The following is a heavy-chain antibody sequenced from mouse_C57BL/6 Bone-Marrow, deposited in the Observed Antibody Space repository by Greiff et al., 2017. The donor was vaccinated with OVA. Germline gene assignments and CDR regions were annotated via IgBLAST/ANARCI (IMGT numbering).Heavy chain of an antibody. J-gene: IGHJ1*03. D-gene: IGHD1-1*01. CDR2: ISDGGSYT. V-gene: IGHV5-4*03. Sequence: EVKVEESGGGLVKPGGSLKLSCAASGFTFSSYAMSWVRQTPEKRLEWVATISDGGSYTYYPDNVKGRFTISRDNAKNNLYLQMSHLKSEDTAMYYCARQPITTVVAHWYFDVWGTGTTVTVSS. CDR3: ARQPITTVVAHWYFDV. CDR1: GFTFSSYA.